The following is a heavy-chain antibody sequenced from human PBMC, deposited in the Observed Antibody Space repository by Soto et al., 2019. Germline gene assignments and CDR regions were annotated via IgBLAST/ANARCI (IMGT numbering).Heavy chain of an antibody. V-gene: IGHV3-11*01. D-gene: IGHD6-19*01. CDR2: ISSSGSTI. CDR1: GFTFSDYY. CDR3: ARAQAQWLVFTASDYYFDY. J-gene: IGHJ4*02. Sequence: GGSLRLSCAASGFTFSDYYMSWIRQAPGKGLEWVSYISSSGSTIYYADSVKGRFTISRDNAKNSLYLQMNSLRAEDTAVYYCARAQAQWLVFTASDYYFDYWGQGTLVTVSS.